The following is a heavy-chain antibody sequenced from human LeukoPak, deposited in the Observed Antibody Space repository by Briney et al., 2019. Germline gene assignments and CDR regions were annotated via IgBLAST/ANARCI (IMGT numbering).Heavy chain of an antibody. J-gene: IGHJ4*02. D-gene: IGHD2-15*01. CDR1: GGSISSYY. CDR3: ARLYCSGGSCYYLDY. CDR2: IYYSGST. Sequence: SETLSLTCTVSGGSISSYYWSWIRQPPGKGLEWIGYIYYSGSTNYNPSLKSRVTISVDTSKNQFSLKLSSVTAADTAIYYCARLYCSGGSCYYLDYWGQGTLVTVSS. V-gene: IGHV4-59*01.